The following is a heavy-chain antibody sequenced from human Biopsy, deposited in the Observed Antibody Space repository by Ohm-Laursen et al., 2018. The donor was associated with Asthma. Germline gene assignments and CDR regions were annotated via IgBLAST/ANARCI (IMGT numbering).Heavy chain of an antibody. CDR1: GGSINSDY. CDR3: ARDQGDSKFDY. J-gene: IGHJ4*02. CDR2: SSYSGFR. V-gene: IGHV4-59*01. D-gene: IGHD3-16*01. Sequence: GTLSLTCPFSGGSINSDYWSWIRQPPGKGLEWIGLSSYSGFRKYNPSLKSRVTISVDTSKNQLSLNLTSVIAADTAVYYCARDQGDSKFDYWGQGILVTVSS.